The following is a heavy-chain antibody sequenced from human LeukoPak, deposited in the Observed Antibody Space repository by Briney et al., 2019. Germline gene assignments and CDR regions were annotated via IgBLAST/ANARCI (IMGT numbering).Heavy chain of an antibody. CDR2: MNPNSGNT. CDR1: GYTFTSYD. Sequence: ASVKVSCKASGYTFTSYDINWVRQATGQGLEWMGWMNPNSGNTGYAQKLQGRVTMTTDTSTSTAYMELRSLRSDDTAVYYCARVPHSYDWFDPWGQGTLVTVSS. CDR3: ARVPHSYDWFDP. D-gene: IGHD5-12*01. J-gene: IGHJ5*02. V-gene: IGHV1-8*01.